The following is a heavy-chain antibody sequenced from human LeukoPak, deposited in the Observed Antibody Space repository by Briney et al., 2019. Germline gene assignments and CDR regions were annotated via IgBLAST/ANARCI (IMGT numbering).Heavy chain of an antibody. CDR2: IYYSGST. J-gene: IGHJ4*02. CDR1: GGPISSYY. Sequence: SETLSLTCTVSGGPISSYYWSWIRQPPGKGLEWIGYIYYSGSTNYNPSLKSRVTISVDTSKNQFSLKLSSVTAADTAVYYCARLIRYTYGGNSGYYFDYWGQGTLVTVSS. V-gene: IGHV4-59*08. CDR3: ARLIRYTYGGNSGYYFDY. D-gene: IGHD4-23*01.